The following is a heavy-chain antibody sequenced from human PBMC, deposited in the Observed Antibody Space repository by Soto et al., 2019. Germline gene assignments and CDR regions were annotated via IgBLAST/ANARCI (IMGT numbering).Heavy chain of an antibody. V-gene: IGHV3-11*01. CDR1: GFTFSDHY. J-gene: IGHJ4*02. CDR2: ISGSGSDI. CDR3: AGDPYYYASDY. Sequence: PGGSLRLSCAASGFTFSDHYMTWIRQAPGKGLEWISYISGSGSDIYHADSVKGRFTVSRDNAKNSLYLQMSSLRAEDTAVYYCAGDPYYYASDYWGQGTLVTVSS. D-gene: IGHD3-10*01.